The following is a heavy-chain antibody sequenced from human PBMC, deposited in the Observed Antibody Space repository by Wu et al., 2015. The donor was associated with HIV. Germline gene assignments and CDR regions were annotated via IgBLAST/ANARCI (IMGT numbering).Heavy chain of an antibody. Sequence: QVQLVQSGAEVKKPGSSVKVSCKASGGTFSSYAISWVRQAPGQGLEWMGGIIPIFGTANYAQKFQGRVTITTDESTSTAYMELSSLRSEDTAVYYCVRPYGSGSYYNVYYYYGMDVWGPRDHGHRLL. CDR3: VRPYGSGSYYNVYYYYGMDV. V-gene: IGHV1-69*05. CDR2: IIPIFGTA. CDR1: GGTFSSYA. D-gene: IGHD3-10*01. J-gene: IGHJ6*01.